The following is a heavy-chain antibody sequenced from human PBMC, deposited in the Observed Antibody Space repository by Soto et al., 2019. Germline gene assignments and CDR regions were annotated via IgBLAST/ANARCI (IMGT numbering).Heavy chain of an antibody. D-gene: IGHD3-9*01. CDR2: IYYSGST. V-gene: IGHV4-31*03. CDR1: GGSISSGGYY. CDR3: ARESPGDYDILTGSFDD. J-gene: IGHJ4*02. Sequence: PSETLSLTCTVSGGSISSGGYYWSWIRQHPGKGLEWIGYIYYSGSTYYNPSLKSRVTISVDTSKNQFSLKLSSVTAADTAVYYCARESPGDYDILTGSFDDWGQGTLVTVSS.